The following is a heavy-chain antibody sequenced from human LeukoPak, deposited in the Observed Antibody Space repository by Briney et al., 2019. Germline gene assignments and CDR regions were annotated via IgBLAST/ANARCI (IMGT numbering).Heavy chain of an antibody. CDR2: ISRSSNYI. V-gene: IGHV3-21*01. CDR1: GFTFSSYA. CDR3: ARALDSSGWYKEDYFDY. Sequence: GGSLRLSCAASGFTFSSYAMSWVRQAAGKGLEWVSSISRSSNYIYYADSVKGRFTISRDNAKNSLYLQMNSLRAEDTAVYYCARALDSSGWYKEDYFDYWGQGTLVTVSS. J-gene: IGHJ4*02. D-gene: IGHD6-19*01.